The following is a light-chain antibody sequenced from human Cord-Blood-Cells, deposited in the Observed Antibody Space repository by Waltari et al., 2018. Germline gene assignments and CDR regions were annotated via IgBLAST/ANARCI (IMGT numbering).Light chain of an antibody. V-gene: IGLV6-57*02. CDR1: SGSLASHY. CDR3: QSYDSSNVV. CDR2: EDN. J-gene: IGLJ2*01. Sequence: NFMLTQPHSVSESPGKTVTISCTGSSGSLASHYVQWYQQRPGSAPTTVIYEDNQRPSGVPDRFSGSIDSSSNSASLTISGLKTEDEADYYCQSYDSSNVVFGGGTKLTVL.